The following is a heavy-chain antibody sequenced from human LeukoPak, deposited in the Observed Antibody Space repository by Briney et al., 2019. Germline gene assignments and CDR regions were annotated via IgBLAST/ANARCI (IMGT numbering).Heavy chain of an antibody. D-gene: IGHD3-22*01. CDR2: VSGSGRNT. J-gene: IGHJ4*02. V-gene: IGHV3-23*01. CDR3: AKFSYYDGSGSYFDC. Sequence: PGGSLRLSCAGSGFTFSNYAMTWVRQAPGKGLEWVSSVSGSGRNTFYPDSVEGRFTISRDNSKNTLYLQMNSLRAEDTAVYYCAKFSYYDGSGSYFDCWGQGTLVTVSS. CDR1: GFTFSNYA.